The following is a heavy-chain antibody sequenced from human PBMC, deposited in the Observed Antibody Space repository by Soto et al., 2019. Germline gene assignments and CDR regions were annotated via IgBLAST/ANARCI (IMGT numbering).Heavy chain of an antibody. J-gene: IGHJ6*02. CDR3: ARDYLYYDFWSGYFTRGYYYGMDV. D-gene: IGHD3-3*01. CDR2: ISAYNGNT. Sequence: SVKVSCKASGYTFTIYGISWVRQAPGQGLEWMGWISAYNGNTNYAQKLQGRVTMTTDTSTSTAYMELRSLRSDDTAVYYCARDYLYYDFWSGYFTRGYYYGMDVWGQGTTVTVSS. CDR1: GYTFTIYG. V-gene: IGHV1-18*01.